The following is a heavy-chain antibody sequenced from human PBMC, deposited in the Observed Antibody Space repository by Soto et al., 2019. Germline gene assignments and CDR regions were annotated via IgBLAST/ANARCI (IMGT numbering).Heavy chain of an antibody. CDR2: TKQDGSEK. J-gene: IGHJ6*02. Sequence: GGSLRLSCAASGFTFSSYWMSWVRQVPGKGLEWVANTKQDGSEKYYVDSVKGRFIISRDNAKNSLYLQMNSLRAEDTAMYYCAGVISDVPLSVWSRCYYFGMGIWGQGTTVTVSS. CDR1: GFTFSSYW. CDR3: AGVISDVPLSVWSRCYYFGMGI. V-gene: IGHV3-7*04. D-gene: IGHD6-19*01.